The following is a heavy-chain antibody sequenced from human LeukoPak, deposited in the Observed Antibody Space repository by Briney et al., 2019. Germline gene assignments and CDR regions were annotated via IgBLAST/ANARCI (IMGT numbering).Heavy chain of an antibody. D-gene: IGHD3-10*01. V-gene: IGHV4-59*01. Sequence: SETLSLTCTVSGGSISSYYWSWIRQPPGKGLEWIGCIYYSGSTNYNPSLKSRVTISVDTSKNQFSLKLSSVTAADTAVYYCARVGGTMVRGVIPGRYYMDVWGKGTTVTVSS. CDR3: ARVGGTMVRGVIPGRYYMDV. J-gene: IGHJ6*03. CDR1: GGSISSYY. CDR2: IYYSGST.